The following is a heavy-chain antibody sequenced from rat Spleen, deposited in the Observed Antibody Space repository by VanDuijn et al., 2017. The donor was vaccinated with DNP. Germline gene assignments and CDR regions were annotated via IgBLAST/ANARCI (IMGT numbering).Heavy chain of an antibody. CDR1: GFIFSNYW. CDR2: ITNTGDST. Sequence: EVQLVESGGGLVQPGRSLKLSCVASGFIFSNYWMTWIRQAPGKGLEWVASITNTGDSTYYSDSVKGRFSISRDKAKSPLYLQMDSLRSEDTATYYCARHWAGGGVMDAWGQGASVTVSS. D-gene: IGHD4-6*01. J-gene: IGHJ4*01. V-gene: IGHV5-31*01. CDR3: ARHWAGGGVMDA.